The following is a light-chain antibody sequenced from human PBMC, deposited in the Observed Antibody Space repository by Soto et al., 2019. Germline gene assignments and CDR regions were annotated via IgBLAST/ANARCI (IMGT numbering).Light chain of an antibody. CDR2: DVS. CDR1: SSDVGGYNF. CDR3: SSYTTSSTQV. J-gene: IGLJ2*01. V-gene: IGLV2-14*01. Sequence: QSALTQPASVSGSPGQSITISCTGSSSDVGGYNFVSWYQKHPGKAPKLMIYDVSNRPSGVSNRFSGSKSDNTASLTISGLQAEDEADYYCSSYTTSSTQVFGGGTKLTVL.